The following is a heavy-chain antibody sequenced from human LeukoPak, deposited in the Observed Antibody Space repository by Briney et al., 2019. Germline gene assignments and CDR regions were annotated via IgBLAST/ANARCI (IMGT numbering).Heavy chain of an antibody. CDR1: GFSFSSYS. Sequence: GGSLRLSCAASGFSFSSYSMNWVRQAPGKGLEWASSTSSSSSYIYYADSLKGRFTISRDNAKNSLYLQMNSLRAEDTAVYYCARSGYYYDSSGYDFNWYFDLWGRGTLVTVSS. D-gene: IGHD3-22*01. V-gene: IGHV3-21*01. CDR3: ARSGYYYDSSGYDFNWYFDL. CDR2: TSSSSSYI. J-gene: IGHJ2*01.